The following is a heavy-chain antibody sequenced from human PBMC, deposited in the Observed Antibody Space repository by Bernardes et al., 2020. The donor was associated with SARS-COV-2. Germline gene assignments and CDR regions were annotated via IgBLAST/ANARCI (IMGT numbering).Heavy chain of an antibody. CDR3: ARVVYDSSGFRWWFDP. Sequence: GGSLRLSCAASGFTFEDYTMHWVRQVPGKGLEWVSLISWDGSTTNYADSVKGRFTISRENAKNSLYLQMNSLRAGDTAVYYCARVVYDSSGFRWWFDPWGQGTLVTVSS. J-gene: IGHJ5*02. D-gene: IGHD3-22*01. V-gene: IGHV3-43*01. CDR2: ISWDGSTT. CDR1: GFTFEDYT.